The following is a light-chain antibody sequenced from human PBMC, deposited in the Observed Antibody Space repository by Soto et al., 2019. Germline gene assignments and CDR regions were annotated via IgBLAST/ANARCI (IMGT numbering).Light chain of an antibody. CDR2: AAS. V-gene: IGKV1-27*01. Sequence: DFQMTQSPSSLSASVGDRVTITCRANQAISNYLAWYHQRPGKVPQVLIYAASTLQSGVPSRFSGRGSGSEFTLTINGLQPEDVGTYYCQRYNGPPYTFGQGTKVEIK. CDR1: QAISNY. CDR3: QRYNGPPYT. J-gene: IGKJ2*01.